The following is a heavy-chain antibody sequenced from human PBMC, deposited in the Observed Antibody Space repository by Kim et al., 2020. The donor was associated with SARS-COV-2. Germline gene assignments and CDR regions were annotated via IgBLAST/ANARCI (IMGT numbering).Heavy chain of an antibody. V-gene: IGHV4-59*01. D-gene: IGHD2-15*01. CDR1: GGSISSYY. CDR3: ARDNCSGGSCYSLDY. J-gene: IGHJ4*02. CDR2: IYYSGST. Sequence: SETLSLTCTVSGGSISSYYWSLIRQPPGKGLEWIGYIYYSGSTNYNPSLKSLVTISVDTSKNQFSLKLSSVTAADTAVYYCARDNCSGGSCYSLDYWGQGTLVTVSS.